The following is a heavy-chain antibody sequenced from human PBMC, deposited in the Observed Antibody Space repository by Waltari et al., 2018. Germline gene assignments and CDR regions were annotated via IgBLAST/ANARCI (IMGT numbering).Heavy chain of an antibody. Sequence: QVQLVQSGAEVKKPGASVKVSCKASGYTFTSYGISWVRQAPGQGLEWRGWISAYNGNTNYAQKSQGRGTMTKEKSTSKAYMERRSLRSDDTAGDYCARAGGRGGFYYDSSGYYYYFDYWGQGTLVTVSS. J-gene: IGHJ4*02. CDR1: GYTFTSYG. V-gene: IGHV1-18*01. CDR2: ISAYNGNT. CDR3: ARAGGRGGFYYDSSGYYYYFDY. D-gene: IGHD3-22*01.